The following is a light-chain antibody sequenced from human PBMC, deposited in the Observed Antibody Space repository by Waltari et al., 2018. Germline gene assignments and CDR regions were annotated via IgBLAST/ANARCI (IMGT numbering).Light chain of an antibody. CDR2: SAS. Sequence: DIVLTQSPDTLSLSPGETATLSCRASQTISSTYLAWYQQKPGQAPRLLIHSASRRATAIPDRFRGSGSGTDFTLTVSRLEPDDCAVYYCQLYGSSPLFTFGPGTKVEIK. J-gene: IGKJ3*01. V-gene: IGKV3-20*01. CDR1: QTISSTY. CDR3: QLYGSSPLFT.